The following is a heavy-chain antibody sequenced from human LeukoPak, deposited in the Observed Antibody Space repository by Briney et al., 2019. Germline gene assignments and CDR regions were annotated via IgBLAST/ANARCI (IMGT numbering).Heavy chain of an antibody. D-gene: IGHD3-22*01. CDR3: ARDGHDSSGYYPRFDY. CDR2: IIPIFGTA. V-gene: IGHV1-69*05. J-gene: IGHJ4*02. CDR1: GGTFSSYA. Sequence: SVKVSCKASGGTFSSYAVSWVRQAPGQGLEWMGGIIPIFGTASYAQKFQGRVTITTDESTSTAYMELSSLRSEDTAVYYCARDGHDSSGYYPRFDYWGQGTLVTVSS.